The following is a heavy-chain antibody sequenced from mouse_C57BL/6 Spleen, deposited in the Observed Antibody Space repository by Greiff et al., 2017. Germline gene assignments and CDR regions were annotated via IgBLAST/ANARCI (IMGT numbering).Heavy chain of an antibody. V-gene: IGHV5-9*01. CDR3: ARRYCGFWYCDV. J-gene: IGHJ1*03. CDR2: ISGGGGNT. CDR1: GFTFSSYT. D-gene: IGHD1-2*01. Sequence: EVMLVESGGGLVKPGGSLKLSCAASGFTFSSYTMSWVRQTPEKRLEWVATISGGGGNTYYPDRVKGRCTISRDPAMNTLYLQMSSLRSEDTALYYCARRYCGFWYCDVWGTGTTVTVSS.